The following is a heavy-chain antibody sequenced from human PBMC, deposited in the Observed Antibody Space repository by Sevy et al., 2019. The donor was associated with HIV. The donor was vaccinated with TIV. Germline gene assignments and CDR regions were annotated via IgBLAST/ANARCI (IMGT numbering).Heavy chain of an antibody. CDR2: IYSGGKT. CDR3: AGEDIGLGEGNYYGMDV. Sequence: GGSLRLSCVASGFVVSINYMSWVRQAPGKGLEWVSNIYSGGKTYYADSVRGRFTISRDNSKNTLYLQMNSLRVEDTAVYYCAGEDIGLGEGNYYGMDVWGQGTTVTVSS. D-gene: IGHD3-16*01. V-gene: IGHV3-53*01. CDR1: GFVVSINY. J-gene: IGHJ6*02.